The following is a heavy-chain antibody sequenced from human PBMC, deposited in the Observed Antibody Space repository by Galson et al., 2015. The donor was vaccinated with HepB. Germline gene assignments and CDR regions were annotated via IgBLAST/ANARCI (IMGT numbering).Heavy chain of an antibody. CDR3: AREFGDIVVVPAAMDY. D-gene: IGHD2-2*01. CDR2: ISSSSSTI. Sequence: SLRLSCAASGFTFSSYSMNWVRQAPGKGLEWVSYISSSSSTIYYADSVKGRFTISRDNAKNSLYLQMNSLRDEDTAVYYCAREFGDIVVVPAAMDYWGQGTLVTVSS. CDR1: GFTFSSYS. J-gene: IGHJ4*02. V-gene: IGHV3-48*02.